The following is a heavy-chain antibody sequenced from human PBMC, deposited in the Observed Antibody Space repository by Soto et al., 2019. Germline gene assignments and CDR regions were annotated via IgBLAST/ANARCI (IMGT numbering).Heavy chain of an antibody. J-gene: IGHJ6*02. CDR1: GFTFSSYE. Sequence: GGSLRLSCAASGFTFSSYEMNWVRQAPGKGLEWVSYISSSGSTIYYADSVKGRFTISRDNAKNSLYLQMNSLRAEDTAVYYCARDHKGGYYYYGMDVWGQGTTVTVS. CDR3: ARDHKGGYYYYGMDV. CDR2: ISSSGSTI. V-gene: IGHV3-48*03.